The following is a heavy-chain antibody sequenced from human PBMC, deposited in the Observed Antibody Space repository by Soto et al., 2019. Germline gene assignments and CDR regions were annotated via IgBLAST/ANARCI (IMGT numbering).Heavy chain of an antibody. CDR3: AREPNYFDY. J-gene: IGHJ4*02. CDR1: GYTFTSYG. Sequence: QVQLVQSGAEVKKPGASVKVSCKASGYTFTSYGLSWVRQAPGQGLAWMGWISAYNGNTKYAQKLQGRVTMTTDTSTSTADMELRSLRSDDKAVYYCAREPNYFDYWGQGTLVTVSS. CDR2: ISAYNGNT. V-gene: IGHV1-18*01.